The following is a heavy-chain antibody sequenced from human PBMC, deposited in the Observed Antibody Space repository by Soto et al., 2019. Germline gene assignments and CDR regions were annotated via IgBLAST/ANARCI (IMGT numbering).Heavy chain of an antibody. D-gene: IGHD2-15*01. J-gene: IGHJ5*02. CDR3: ARYCSGGSCYLDP. V-gene: IGHV4-59*01. CDR1: GGSISSYY. CDR2: TYYSGST. Sequence: SETLSLTCTVSGGSISSYYWSWIRQPPGKGLEWIGYTYYSGSTNYNPSLKSRVTISVDTSKNQFSLKLSSVTAADTAVYYCARYCSGGSCYLDPWGQGTLVTVS.